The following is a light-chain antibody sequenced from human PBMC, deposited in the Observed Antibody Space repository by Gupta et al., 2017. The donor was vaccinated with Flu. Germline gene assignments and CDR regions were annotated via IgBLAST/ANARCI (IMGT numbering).Light chain of an antibody. V-gene: IGLV2-11*03. Sequence: VTNTGTGSSCGVGGYNYVCWYQQHPGKAPNLMLYDVNTRPSGVPDRFSGSKYGTTAALTISSLQAEDEADYYCCSFAGSYTVAVVGGGTKLTVL. J-gene: IGLJ3*02. CDR2: DVN. CDR3: CSFAGSYTVAV. CDR1: SCGVGGYNY.